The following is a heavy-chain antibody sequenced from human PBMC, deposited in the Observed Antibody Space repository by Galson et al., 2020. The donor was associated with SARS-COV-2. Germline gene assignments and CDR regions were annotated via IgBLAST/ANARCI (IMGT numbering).Heavy chain of an antibody. V-gene: IGHV3-74*01. J-gene: IGHJ4*02. D-gene: IGHD3-22*01. CDR2: IYSEGSST. CDR1: GFTFSSYW. Sequence: ALHGASLKLSCAASGFTFSSYWMHWVRQAPGKGLVWVSRIYSEGSSTSYADSVKGRFTISGDNAKNTLYLQMNSLRAEDTAVYYCAKDRLEGWSYYYDSSGYYSGYWGQGTLVTVSS. CDR3: AKDRLEGWSYYYDSSGYYSGY.